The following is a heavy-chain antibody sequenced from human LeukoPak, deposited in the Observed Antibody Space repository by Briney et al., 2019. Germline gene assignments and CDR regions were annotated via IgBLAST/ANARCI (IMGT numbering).Heavy chain of an antibody. Sequence: SETLSLTCTVSGGSISSGSYYWSWIRQPAGTGLEWIGRIYTSGSTNYNPSLKSRVTISEDTSKNQFSLKLSSVTAADTAVYYCARRDYDFWSGYYTDAFDIWGQGTMVTVSS. CDR2: IYTSGST. J-gene: IGHJ3*02. V-gene: IGHV4-61*02. CDR1: GGSISSGSYY. D-gene: IGHD3-3*01. CDR3: ARRDYDFWSGYYTDAFDI.